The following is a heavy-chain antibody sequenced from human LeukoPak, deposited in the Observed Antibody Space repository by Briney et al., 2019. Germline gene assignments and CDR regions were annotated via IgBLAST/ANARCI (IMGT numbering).Heavy chain of an antibody. CDR3: ASLDERYYYDTTGLPAFDY. D-gene: IGHD3-22*01. Sequence: PSETLSLTCAVYGGSFSGYYWSWIRQPPGKGLEWIGEINHSGSTNYNPSLKSRVTISVDTSKNQFSLKLSSVTAADTAVYYCASLDERYYYDTTGLPAFDYWGQGTLATVPS. J-gene: IGHJ4*02. CDR2: INHSGST. V-gene: IGHV4-34*01. CDR1: GGSFSGYY.